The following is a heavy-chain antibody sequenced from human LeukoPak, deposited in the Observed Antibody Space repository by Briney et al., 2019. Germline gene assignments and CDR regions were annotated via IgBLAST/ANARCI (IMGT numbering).Heavy chain of an antibody. CDR1: GFTFSSYA. V-gene: IGHV3-23*01. J-gene: IGHJ4*02. D-gene: IGHD2-15*01. CDR3: AKDDIMDIVVVVAATALDY. Sequence: TGGSLRLSCAASGFTFSSYAMSWVRQAPGKGLEWVSAISGSGGSTYYADFVKGRFTISRDNSKNTLYLQMNSLRAEDTAVYYCAKDDIMDIVVVVAATALDYWGQGTLVTVSS. CDR2: ISGSGGST.